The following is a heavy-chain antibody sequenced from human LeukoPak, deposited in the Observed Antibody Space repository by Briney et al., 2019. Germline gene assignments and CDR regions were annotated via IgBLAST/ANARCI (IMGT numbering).Heavy chain of an antibody. CDR2: IVVGSGNT. J-gene: IGHJ6*02. Sequence: GTSVKVSCKASGFTFTSSAMQWVRQARGQRLEWIGWIVVGSGNTNYAQKFQERVTITRDMSTSTDYMELSSLRSEDTAVYYCAADLWFGEVYGMDVWGQGTTVTVSS. CDR3: AADLWFGEVYGMDV. D-gene: IGHD3-10*01. V-gene: IGHV1-58*02. CDR1: GFTFTSSA.